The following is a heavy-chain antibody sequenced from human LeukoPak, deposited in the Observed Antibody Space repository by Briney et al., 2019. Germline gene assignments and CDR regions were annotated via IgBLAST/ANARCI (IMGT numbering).Heavy chain of an antibody. CDR3: ARTRGFGESLGEGFDP. J-gene: IGHJ5*02. Sequence: PSETLSLTCSLSGGSITSTTYYWGWIRQPPGKGLEWIGSSYYSGNTYYNPSLESRVTISLDTSRKQFSLKLSSVTAADTAVYYCARTRGFGESLGEGFDPWGQGTLVTVSS. V-gene: IGHV4-39*01. CDR1: GGSITSTTYY. D-gene: IGHD3-10*01. CDR2: SYYSGNT.